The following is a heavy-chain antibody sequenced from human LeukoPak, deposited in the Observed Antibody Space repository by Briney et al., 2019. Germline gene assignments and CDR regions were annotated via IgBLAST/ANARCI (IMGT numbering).Heavy chain of an antibody. J-gene: IGHJ4*02. Sequence: GGSLRLSCAASGFTFSTYGMHWVSQVPGKWLEWVALIWYDGSNKYYADSVKGRFIISRDNSKDTLYLQMNSLRAEDTAVYYCARGYCSGGSCYPGYFDYWGQGTLVTVSS. CDR1: GFTFSTYG. CDR2: IWYDGSNK. D-gene: IGHD2-15*01. CDR3: ARGYCSGGSCYPGYFDY. V-gene: IGHV3-33*01.